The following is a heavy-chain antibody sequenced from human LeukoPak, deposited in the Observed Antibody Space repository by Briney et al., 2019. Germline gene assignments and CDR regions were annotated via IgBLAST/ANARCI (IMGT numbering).Heavy chain of an antibody. Sequence: GGSLRLSCAASGFTFSSYWMHWVRQAPGKGLVWVSRINTDGSSTSYADSVKGRFTISRDNAKNTLYLQMNSLRAEDTAVYYCAREYYYGSGSSSDAFDIWGQGTMVTVSS. CDR1: GFTFSSYW. J-gene: IGHJ3*02. CDR2: INTDGSST. V-gene: IGHV3-74*01. CDR3: AREYYYGSGSSSDAFDI. D-gene: IGHD3-10*01.